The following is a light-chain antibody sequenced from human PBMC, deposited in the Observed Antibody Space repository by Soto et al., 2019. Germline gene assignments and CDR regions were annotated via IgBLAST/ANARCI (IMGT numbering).Light chain of an antibody. CDR3: SSYAASNNLGV. V-gene: IGLV2-8*01. CDR2: EVS. CDR1: SRDVGGYNY. Sequence: QSVLTQPPSASGSPGQSVTISCIGTSRDVGGYNYVSWYQQHPGKAPKLMIYEVSKRPSGVPDRFSGSKSGNTASLTVSGLQAEDEADYYCSSYAASNNLGVFGGGTKITVL. J-gene: IGLJ2*01.